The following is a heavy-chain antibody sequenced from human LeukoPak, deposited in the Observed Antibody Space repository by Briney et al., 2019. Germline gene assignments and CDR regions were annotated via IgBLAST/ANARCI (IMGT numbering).Heavy chain of an antibody. Sequence: ETLSLTCAVSGGSISSSNYYWSWVRQAPGKGLEWVANIDQDGSEKYYVDSVKGRFTISRDNAKNSLYLQMNSLRDEDTAVYHCARELSGFDYWGQGTLVTVSS. V-gene: IGHV3-7*04. J-gene: IGHJ4*02. CDR3: ARELSGFDY. D-gene: IGHD3-3*01. CDR1: GGSISSSNYY. CDR2: IDQDGSEK.